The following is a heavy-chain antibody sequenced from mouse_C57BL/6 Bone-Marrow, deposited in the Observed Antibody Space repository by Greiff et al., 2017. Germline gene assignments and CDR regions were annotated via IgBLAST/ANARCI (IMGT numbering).Heavy chain of an antibody. Sequence: EVQLPESGAELVRPGASVKLSCPASGFNIKDDYMHWVKQRPEQGLEWIGWIDPENGDTEYASKFQGKATITADTSSNTAYLQLSSLTSEDTAVYYCTRGFDYWGQGTTLTVSS. V-gene: IGHV14-4*01. J-gene: IGHJ2*01. CDR1: GFNIKDDY. CDR3: TRGFDY. CDR2: IDPENGDT.